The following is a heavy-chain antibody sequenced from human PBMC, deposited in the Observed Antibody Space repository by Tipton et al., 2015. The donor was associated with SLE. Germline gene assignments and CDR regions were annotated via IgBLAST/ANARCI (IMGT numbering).Heavy chain of an antibody. CDR1: GGSIRSYY. J-gene: IGHJ4*02. D-gene: IGHD3-16*02. CDR3: ARDEGYYDDIWGTYREGSYFDS. Sequence: TLSLTCTVSGGSIRSYYWSWIRPPAGKGLEWIGRIYPSGTADYNPSLKSQVIMSIDTFRKQFSLTLNSVTAADTAVYYCARDEGYYDDIWGTYREGSYFDSWGQGTLVTVSS. CDR2: IYPSGTA. V-gene: IGHV4-4*07.